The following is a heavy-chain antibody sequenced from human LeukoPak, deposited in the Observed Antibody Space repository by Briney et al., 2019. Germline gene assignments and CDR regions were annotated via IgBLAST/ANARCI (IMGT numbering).Heavy chain of an antibody. D-gene: IGHD6-13*01. CDR3: ARDPYSSSWYPWDRVVYYHYGMDV. J-gene: IGHJ6*02. CDR2: INPNSGGT. Sequence: ASVKVSCKASGYTFTGYYMHWVRQAPGQGLEWMGWINPNSGGTNYAQKFQGRVTMTRDTSISTAYMELSRLRSDDTAVYYCARDPYSSSWYPWDRVVYYHYGMDVWGQGTTVTVSS. CDR1: GYTFTGYY. V-gene: IGHV1-2*02.